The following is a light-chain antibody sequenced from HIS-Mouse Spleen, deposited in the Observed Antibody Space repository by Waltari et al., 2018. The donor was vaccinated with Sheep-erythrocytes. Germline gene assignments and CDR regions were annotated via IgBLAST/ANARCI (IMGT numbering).Light chain of an antibody. J-gene: IGLJ2*01. Sequence: QSALIQPASVSGSPGQSITISCTGTSSDVGSYNLFSWYQQHPGKAPKLMIYEGSKRPSGVSNRFSGSKSGNTASLTISGLQAEDEADYYCCSYAGSSTYVVFGGGTKLTVL. V-gene: IGLV2-23*01. CDR3: CSYAGSSTYVV. CDR1: SSDVGSYNL. CDR2: EGS.